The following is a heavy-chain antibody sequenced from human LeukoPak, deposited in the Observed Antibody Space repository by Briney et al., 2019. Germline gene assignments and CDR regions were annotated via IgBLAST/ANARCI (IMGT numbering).Heavy chain of an antibody. J-gene: IGHJ4*02. Sequence: MPSETLSLTCTVSGGSISSSSYYWGWIRQPPGKGLEWIGSIYYSGSTYYNPSLKSRVTISVDTSKNQFSLKLSSVTAADTAVYYCAKAANEWELLAGYFDYWGQGTLVTVSS. CDR1: GGSISSSSYY. V-gene: IGHV4-39*01. CDR2: IYYSGST. CDR3: AKAANEWELLAGYFDY. D-gene: IGHD1-26*01.